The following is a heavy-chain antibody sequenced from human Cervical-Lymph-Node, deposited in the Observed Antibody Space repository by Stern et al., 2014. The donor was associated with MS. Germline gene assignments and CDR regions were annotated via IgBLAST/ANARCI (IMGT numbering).Heavy chain of an antibody. Sequence: QVQLQESGPGLVQPSETLSLTCTVSGGSISRYYWSWIRQPPGKGLEWIGYIYYTGSTNYNPSLKSRVIISIDRSKNQFSLKLSSVTAADTAVYYCARDLHGSSGWNRYFDLWGRGTLVTVSS. V-gene: IGHV4-59*01. CDR2: IYYTGST. CDR3: ARDLHGSSGWNRYFDL. J-gene: IGHJ2*01. CDR1: GGSISRYY. D-gene: IGHD6-19*01.